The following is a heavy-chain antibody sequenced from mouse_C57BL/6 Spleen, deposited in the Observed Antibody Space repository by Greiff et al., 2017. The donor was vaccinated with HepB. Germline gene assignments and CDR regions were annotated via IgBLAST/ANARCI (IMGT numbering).Heavy chain of an antibody. CDR1: GFNIKNTY. CDR2: IDPANGNT. J-gene: IGHJ4*01. Sequence: EVKLQESVAELVRPGASVKLSCTASGFNIKNTYMHWVKQRPEQGLEWIGRIDPANGNTKYAPKFQGKATITADTSSNTAYLQLSSLTSEDTAIYYCARWDGSSYESAMDYWGQGTSVTVSS. V-gene: IGHV14-3*01. D-gene: IGHD1-1*01. CDR3: ARWDGSSYESAMDY.